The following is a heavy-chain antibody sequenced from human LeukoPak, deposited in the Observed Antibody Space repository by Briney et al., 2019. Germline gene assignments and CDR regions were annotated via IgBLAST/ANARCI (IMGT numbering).Heavy chain of an antibody. CDR1: GFTFSNYW. CDR2: INRDGSQK. V-gene: IGHV3-7*01. J-gene: IGHJ4*02. D-gene: IGHD1-26*01. CDR3: ARLSKVGATDY. Sequence: GGSLRLSCAASGFTFSNYWMSWVRQAPGKGLEWVANINRDGSQKYSVDSVKGRFTVSRDNAKNSLYLQMNSLRAEDTAVYYCARLSKVGATDYWGQGTLVTVSS.